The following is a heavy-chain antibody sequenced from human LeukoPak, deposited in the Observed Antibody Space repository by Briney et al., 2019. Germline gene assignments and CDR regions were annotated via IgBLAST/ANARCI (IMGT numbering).Heavy chain of an antibody. CDR1: GYTFTGYY. CDR3: ARLVSDYDNHIDY. J-gene: IGHJ4*02. V-gene: IGHV1-2*02. Sequence: GASVKVSCKASGYTFTGYYMHWVRQAPGQGLEWMGWINPNSGGTNYAQKFQGRVTMTRDTSISTAYMELSRLRSDDTAVYYCARLVSDYDNHIDYWGQGTLVTVSS. CDR2: INPNSGGT. D-gene: IGHD3-9*01.